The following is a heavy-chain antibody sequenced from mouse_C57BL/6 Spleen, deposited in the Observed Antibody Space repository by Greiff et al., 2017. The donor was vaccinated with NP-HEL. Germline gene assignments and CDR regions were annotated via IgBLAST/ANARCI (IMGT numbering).Heavy chain of an antibody. J-gene: IGHJ4*01. CDR3: AGGMVTYYYAMDY. CDR1: GFTFSNYW. D-gene: IGHD2-3*01. Sequence: EVKVVESGGGLVQPGGSMKLSCVASGFTFSNYWMNWVRQSPEKGLEWVAQIRLKSDNYATHYAESVKGRFTISRDDSKSSVYLQMNNLRAEDTGIYYCAGGMVTYYYAMDYWGQGTSVTVSS. V-gene: IGHV6-3*01. CDR2: IRLKSDNYAT.